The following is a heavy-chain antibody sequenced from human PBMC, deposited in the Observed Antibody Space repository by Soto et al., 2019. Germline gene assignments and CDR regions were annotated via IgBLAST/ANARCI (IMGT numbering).Heavy chain of an antibody. CDR1: GFTFSDYY. Sequence: PGGSLRLSCAASGFTFSDYYMSWIRQAPGKGLEWVSYISSSSSYTNYADSVKGRFTISRDNAKNSLYLQMNSLRAEDTAVYYCARDIETQGAWRYYGMDVWGQGTTVTVSS. D-gene: IGHD3-16*01. CDR2: ISSSSSYT. V-gene: IGHV3-11*06. J-gene: IGHJ6*02. CDR3: ARDIETQGAWRYYGMDV.